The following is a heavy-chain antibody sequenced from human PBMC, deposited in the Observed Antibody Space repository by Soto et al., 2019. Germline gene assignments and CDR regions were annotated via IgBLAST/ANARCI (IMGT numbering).Heavy chain of an antibody. J-gene: IGHJ1*01. CDR1: KFTFSTYA. Sequence: GGSLRLSCAASKFTFSTYAMTLVRQAPGKGLEWVSYISGSGDNTYYADSVKGRFNISRDNSKSTLYLQMNSLRAEDTAVYYCAKDMVHCTGTRCARYLQKWARGTLVTV. CDR3: AKDMVHCTGTRCARYLQK. V-gene: IGHV3-23*01. CDR2: ISGSGDNT. D-gene: IGHD2-8*02.